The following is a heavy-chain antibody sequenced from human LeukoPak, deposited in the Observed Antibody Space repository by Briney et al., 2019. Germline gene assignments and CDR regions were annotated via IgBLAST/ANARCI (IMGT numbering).Heavy chain of an antibody. CDR2: IYITGST. Sequence: SETLSLTCTVSGGSISSYYWTWIRQPPGKGLEWSGDIYITGSTNYNPYLKRRVTMSVDTSKNQFSLRLSSVTAADTAVYYCARVRIGETSYDASDVWGLGTMVTVSS. CDR3: ARVRIGETSYDASDV. V-gene: IGHV4-59*13. J-gene: IGHJ3*01. CDR1: GGSISSYY. D-gene: IGHD1-26*01.